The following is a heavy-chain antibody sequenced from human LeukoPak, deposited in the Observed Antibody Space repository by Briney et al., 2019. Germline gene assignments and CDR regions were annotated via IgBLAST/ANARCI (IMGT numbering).Heavy chain of an antibody. D-gene: IGHD3-22*01. CDR2: LYYSGST. CDR3: ARENYYDSSGYYHDAFDI. Sequence: PSETLSLTCTVSGGSIRSHYWSWIRQPPGKGLEWIGYLYYSGSTNYNPSLKSRVTISVDTSKNQLSLKLSSVTAADTAVHYCARENYYDSSGYYHDAFDIWGQGTMVTVSS. J-gene: IGHJ3*02. V-gene: IGHV4-59*11. CDR1: GGSIRSHY.